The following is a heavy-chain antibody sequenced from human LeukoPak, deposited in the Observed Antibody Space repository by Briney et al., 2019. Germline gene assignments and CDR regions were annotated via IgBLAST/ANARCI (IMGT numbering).Heavy chain of an antibody. J-gene: IGHJ5*02. CDR2: IIPIFGTA. D-gene: IGHD6-13*01. V-gene: IGHV1-69*01. Sequence: GASVKVSCKASGGTFSIYAISWVRQAPGQGLEWMGGIIPIFGTANYAQKFQGRVTITADESTSTAYMELSSLRSEDTAVYYCAREGAAAAGTGWFDPWGQGTLVTVSS. CDR1: GGTFSIYA. CDR3: AREGAAAAGTGWFDP.